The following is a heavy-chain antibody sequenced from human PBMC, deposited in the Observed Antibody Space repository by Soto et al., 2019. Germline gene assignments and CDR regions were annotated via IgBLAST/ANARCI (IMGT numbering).Heavy chain of an antibody. V-gene: IGHV4-30-4*01. D-gene: IGHD3-22*01. CDR1: GGSISSGDYY. CDR3: ARDPRYDSSGYSDY. Sequence: PSETLSLTCTVSGGSISSGDYYWSWIRQPPGKGLEWIGYIYYSGSTYYNPSLKSRVTISVDTSKNQFSLKLSSVTAADTAVYYCARDPRYDSSGYSDYWRHGTLVTVSS. CDR2: IYYSGST. J-gene: IGHJ4*01.